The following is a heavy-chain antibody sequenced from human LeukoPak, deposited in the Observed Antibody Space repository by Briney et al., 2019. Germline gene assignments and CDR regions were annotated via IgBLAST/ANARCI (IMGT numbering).Heavy chain of an antibody. CDR1: GYTLTGYY. D-gene: IGHD6-19*01. V-gene: IGHV1-2*02. Sequence: ASVNVSCKASGYTLTGYYMHWVRQAPGQGLEWMGWINPNSGDTNYAQKFQGRVTMTRDTTISTAYMGLSRLRADDTAVYYCATHPRGSGWYYGMDVWGQGTTVTVSS. CDR2: INPNSGDT. J-gene: IGHJ6*02. CDR3: ATHPRGSGWYYGMDV.